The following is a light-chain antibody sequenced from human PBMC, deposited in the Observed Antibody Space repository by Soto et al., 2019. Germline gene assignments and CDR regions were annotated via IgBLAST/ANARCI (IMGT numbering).Light chain of an antibody. Sequence: QSALTQPASVSGSPGQSITISCTGTSSDVGGYSYVSWYQQHPGKAPKLLIFDVTNRPSGVSNRFSGSKSGYTASLTISGLQAEDDADYYCNSYTSSSTLVVFCGGTTLTVL. CDR3: NSYTSSSTLVV. V-gene: IGLV2-14*03. CDR1: SSDVGGYSY. CDR2: DVT. J-gene: IGLJ2*01.